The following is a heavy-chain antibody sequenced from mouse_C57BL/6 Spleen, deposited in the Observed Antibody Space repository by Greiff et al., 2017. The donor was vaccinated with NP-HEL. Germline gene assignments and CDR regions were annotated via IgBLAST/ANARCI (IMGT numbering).Heavy chain of an antibody. J-gene: IGHJ3*01. CDR2: INPGSGGT. CDR1: GYAFTNYL. D-gene: IGHD2-3*01. CDR3: ARDDGYYSAWFAY. V-gene: IGHV1-54*01. Sequence: VQLKESGAELVRPGTSVKVSCKASGYAFTNYLIEWVKQRPGQGLEWIGVINPGSGGTNYNEKFKGKATLTADKSSSTAYMQLSSLTSEDSAVYFCARDDGYYSAWFAYWGQGTLVTVSA.